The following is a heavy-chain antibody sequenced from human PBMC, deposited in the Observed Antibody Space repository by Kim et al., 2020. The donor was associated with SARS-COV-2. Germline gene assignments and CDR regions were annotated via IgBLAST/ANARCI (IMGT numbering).Heavy chain of an antibody. J-gene: IGHJ4*02. CDR3: TKYSGRNPFHY. D-gene: IGHD1-26*01. CDR1: GYTFTSYF. CDR2: INTSDGIT. Sequence: ASVKVSCKASGYTFTSYFMHWVRQAPGQGLEWMGIINTSDGITNYAQKFQGRVTMTRDTSTSTVYMELSSLRSEDTAVYYCTKYSGRNPFHYWGQGTLVT. V-gene: IGHV1-46*01.